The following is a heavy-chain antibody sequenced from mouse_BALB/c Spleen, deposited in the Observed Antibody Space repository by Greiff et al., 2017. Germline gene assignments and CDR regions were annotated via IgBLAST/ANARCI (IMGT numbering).Heavy chain of an antibody. D-gene: IGHD1-1*01. Sequence: EVHLVESGGDLVKPGGSLKLSCAASGFTFSSYGMSWVRQTPDKRLEWVATISSGGSYTYYPDSVKGRFTISRDNAKNTLYLQMSSLKSEDTAMYYCARHEGSRSYWGQGTLVTVSA. CDR3: ARHEGSRSY. V-gene: IGHV5-6*01. CDR2: ISSGGSYT. CDR1: GFTFSSYG. J-gene: IGHJ3*01.